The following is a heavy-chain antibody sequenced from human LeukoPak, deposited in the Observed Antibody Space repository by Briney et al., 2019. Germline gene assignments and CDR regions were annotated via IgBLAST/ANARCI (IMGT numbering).Heavy chain of an antibody. J-gene: IGHJ4*02. V-gene: IGHV3-23*01. CDR1: GFIVNTNY. Sequence: GGSLSLSCAASGFIVNTNYMSWVRQAPGKGLEWVSAISGSGGSTYYAESVKGRFTISRDNSKNTLYLQMNSLRAEDTAVYYCAKDYYALLWFGEFNRKYYFDYWGQGTLVTVSS. CDR2: ISGSGGST. CDR3: AKDYYALLWFGEFNRKYYFDY. D-gene: IGHD3-10*01.